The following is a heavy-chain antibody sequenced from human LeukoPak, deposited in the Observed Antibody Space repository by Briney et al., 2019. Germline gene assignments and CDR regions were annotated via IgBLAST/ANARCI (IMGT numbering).Heavy chain of an antibody. CDR3: ARGGTPHWYFDL. D-gene: IGHD2-15*01. J-gene: IGHJ2*01. CDR1: GFTFSDYD. V-gene: IGHV3-13*05. CDR2: IVTSGDP. Sequence: GGSLRLSCAASGFTFSDYDMHWLRQASGKGLEWVSAIVTSGDPYYPGSVKGRFTISRENGKNSLYLQMNSLRAGDTAVYYCARGGTPHWYFDLWGRGTLVTVSS.